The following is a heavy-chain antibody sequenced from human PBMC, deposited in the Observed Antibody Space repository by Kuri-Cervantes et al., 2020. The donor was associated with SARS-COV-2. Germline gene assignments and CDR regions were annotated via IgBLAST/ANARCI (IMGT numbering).Heavy chain of an antibody. V-gene: IGHV1-69*05. CDR3: ARQSSWLPSL. D-gene: IGHD5-12*01. J-gene: IGHJ4*02. Sequence: SVKVSCKASGGTFSSYAISWVRQAPGQGLEWMGGIIPIFGTANYAQKFQGRVTMTRDTSTSTVYMELSSLRSEDTAVYYCARQSSWLPSLWGQGILVTVSS. CDR1: GGTFSSYA. CDR2: IIPIFGTA.